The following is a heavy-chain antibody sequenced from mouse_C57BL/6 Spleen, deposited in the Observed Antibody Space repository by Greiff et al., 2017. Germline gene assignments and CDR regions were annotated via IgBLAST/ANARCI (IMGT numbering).Heavy chain of an antibody. CDR3: ARCGSPGAMDY. D-gene: IGHD1-1*01. V-gene: IGHV1-64*01. CDR1: GYTFTSYW. Sequence: QVQLQQPGAELVKPGASVKLSCKASGYTFTSYWMHWVKQRPGQGLEWIGMIHPNSGSTNYNEKFKSKATLTVDKSSSPAYMQLSSLTSEDSAVYYCARCGSPGAMDYWGQGTSVTVPS. CDR2: IHPNSGST. J-gene: IGHJ4*01.